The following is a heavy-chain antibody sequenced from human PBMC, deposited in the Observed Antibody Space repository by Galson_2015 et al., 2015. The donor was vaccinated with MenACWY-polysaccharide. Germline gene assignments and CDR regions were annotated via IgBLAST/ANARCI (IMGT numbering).Heavy chain of an antibody. CDR1: GFRFEDYA. Sequence: CLRLACAASGFRFEDYAMQWVRHAPGKGLEWVTGISWKSITMGQADAVKGRSTISRDNAKNSIDLHMNSLEPEDTAVYYCVKGLTSIPGIAAGGFDSWGQGTLVTVSS. D-gene: IGHD6-13*01. CDR2: ISWKSITM. J-gene: IGHJ4*02. V-gene: IGHV3-9*01. CDR3: VKGLTSIPGIAAGGFDS.